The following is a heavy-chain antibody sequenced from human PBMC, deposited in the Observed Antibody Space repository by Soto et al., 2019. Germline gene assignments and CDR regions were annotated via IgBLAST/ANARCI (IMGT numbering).Heavy chain of an antibody. J-gene: IGHJ4*02. CDR2: IYNTGST. Sequence: SDTLYLTCTVPGGSISSYYCTWIRQTPGKGLEWIGYIYNTGSTTYSPSLKSRVTISVNTSKNQLSLKLSSVTAADTAVYYCARAGSGYSFDYWGQGTLVTVPS. CDR3: ARAGSGYSFDY. D-gene: IGHD3-9*01. CDR1: GGSISSYY. V-gene: IGHV4-59*07.